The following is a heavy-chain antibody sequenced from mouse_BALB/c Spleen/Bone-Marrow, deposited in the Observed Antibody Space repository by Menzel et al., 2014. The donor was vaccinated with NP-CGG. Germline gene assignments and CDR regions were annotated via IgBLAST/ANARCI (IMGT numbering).Heavy chain of an antibody. CDR1: RYTFTSYW. CDR3: ARWLLRYYAMDD. Sequence: VQLQQSGAELVKPGASVKLSCKASRYTFTSYWMHWVKQRPGQGLEWIGEIDPSDSYTNYNQKFKGKATLTVDKSSSTAYMQLSSLTSEDSAVYFCARWLLRYYAMDDWGQGTSVTVSS. J-gene: IGHJ4*01. V-gene: IGHV1-69*02. CDR2: IDPSDSYT. D-gene: IGHD2-3*01.